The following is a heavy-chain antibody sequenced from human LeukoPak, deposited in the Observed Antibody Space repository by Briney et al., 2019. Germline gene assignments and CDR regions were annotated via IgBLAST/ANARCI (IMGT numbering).Heavy chain of an antibody. J-gene: IGHJ4*02. CDR3: AGQGMWELRFDS. CDR2: ICYSGST. V-gene: IGHV4-59*08. Sequence: PSETLSLTCTVSGGSMRSYYWSWIRQPPGKGLEWIGYICYSGSTNYHPPLKSRVTISVDTSKTQFSLKLSSMTAPDTAVYYCAGQGMWELRFDSWGQGTPVTVSS. D-gene: IGHD1-26*01. CDR1: GGSMRSYY.